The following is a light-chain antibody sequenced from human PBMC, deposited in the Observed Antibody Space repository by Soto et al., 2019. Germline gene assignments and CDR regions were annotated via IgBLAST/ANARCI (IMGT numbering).Light chain of an antibody. V-gene: IGKV3D-20*02. CDR3: QQRSN. Sequence: IVSTQSPGTLSFSPCEIATLSCRASQNVDSNYLAWYQQKPGQAPRLLIYGAAGRATGIPDRFSGSGSGTGFTLTISSLEPEDFAVYYCQQRSNFGQGTRLEIK. CDR2: GAA. J-gene: IGKJ5*01. CDR1: QNVDSNY.